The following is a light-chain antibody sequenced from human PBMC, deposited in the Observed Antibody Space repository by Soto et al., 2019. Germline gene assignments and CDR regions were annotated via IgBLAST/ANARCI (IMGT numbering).Light chain of an antibody. CDR2: GAS. J-gene: IGKJ1*01. Sequence: EILLTQSPGTLSLSPWERATLSCRASQSISSSYLAWYQQKPGQAPRLLIYGASSRATGIPDRFSGSGSATDFTLTISRLEPEDFAVYYCQQYGSSPETFGQGTKVDIK. CDR3: QQYGSSPET. V-gene: IGKV3-20*01. CDR1: QSISSSY.